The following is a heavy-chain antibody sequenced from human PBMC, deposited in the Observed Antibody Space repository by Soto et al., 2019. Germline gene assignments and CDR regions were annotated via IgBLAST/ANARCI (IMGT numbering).Heavy chain of an antibody. CDR1: GFTFSSYS. J-gene: IGHJ4*02. CDR3: ARESLYGDFDY. Sequence: GGSLRLSCAASGFTFSSYSMNWVRQAPGKGLEWVSYISSSSSTIYYADSVKGRFTISRDNAKNSLYLQMNSLRAEDTAVYYCARESLYGDFDYWGQGTLVTVSS. V-gene: IGHV3-48*01. D-gene: IGHD4-17*01. CDR2: ISSSSSTI.